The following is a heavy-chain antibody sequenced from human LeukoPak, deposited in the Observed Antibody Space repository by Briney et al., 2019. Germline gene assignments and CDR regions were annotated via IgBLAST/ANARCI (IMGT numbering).Heavy chain of an antibody. V-gene: IGHV3-30*18. CDR2: ISYDGSNK. CDR1: GFTFSSYG. CDR3: AKDLLGSSEVSDY. J-gene: IGHJ4*02. Sequence: GGSLRLSCAASGFTFSSYGMHWVRQAPGKGLEWVAVISYDGSNKYYADSVKGRFTISRDSSKNTLYLQMNSLGAEDTAVYYCAKDLLGSSEVSDYWGQGTLVTVSS. D-gene: IGHD3-16*01.